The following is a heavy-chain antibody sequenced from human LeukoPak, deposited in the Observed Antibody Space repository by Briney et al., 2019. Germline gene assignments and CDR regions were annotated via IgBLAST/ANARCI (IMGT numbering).Heavy chain of an antibody. CDR1: GGSFSGYY. CDR2: INHSGST. CDR3: ARDAPYDSSGYYYYYYYYYMDV. Sequence: SETLSLTCAVYGGSFSGYYWSWIRQPPGKGLEWIGEINHSGSTNYNPSLKSRVTMSVDTSKNQFSLKLSSVTAADTAVYYCARDAPYDSSGYYYYYYYYYMDVWGKGTTVTVSS. D-gene: IGHD3-22*01. V-gene: IGHV4-34*01. J-gene: IGHJ6*03.